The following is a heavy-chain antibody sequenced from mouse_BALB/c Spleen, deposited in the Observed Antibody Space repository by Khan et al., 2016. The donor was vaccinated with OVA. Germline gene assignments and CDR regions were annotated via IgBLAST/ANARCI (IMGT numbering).Heavy chain of an antibody. CDR2: INPHIGET. D-gene: IGHD1-1*01. V-gene: IGHV1-20*02. CDR3: ARKNGSDFDY. Sequence: VQLKQSGPELVKPGASVKISCKASGYSFTGYFMNWVMQSHGKSLEWIGRINPHIGETFYNQKFKGKAILTVDESSSTVHMELRSLASEDSAVYYGARKNGSDFDYWGQGTTLTVSS. J-gene: IGHJ2*01. CDR1: GYSFTGYF.